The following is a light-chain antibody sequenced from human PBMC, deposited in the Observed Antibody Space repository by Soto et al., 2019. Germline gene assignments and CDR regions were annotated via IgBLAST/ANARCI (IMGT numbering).Light chain of an antibody. CDR3: QQANIFPYT. CDR1: QGISNW. CDR2: KAS. V-gene: IGKV1-12*01. J-gene: IGKJ2*01. Sequence: DLQMTQSPSSVSASVGDRVTITCRASQGISNWLAWYQQKPGKAPKLLIHKASNLQSGVPSRFSGSGSGTDFTLTITSLQPEDFATYYCQQANIFPYTFGQGTKVDIK.